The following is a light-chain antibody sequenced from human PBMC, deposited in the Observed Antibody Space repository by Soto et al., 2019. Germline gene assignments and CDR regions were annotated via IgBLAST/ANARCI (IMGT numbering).Light chain of an antibody. CDR3: SSHAGNNNYV. V-gene: IGLV2-8*01. CDR2: AVT. J-gene: IGLJ1*01. CDR1: SSDVGGQNY. Sequence: QSVLTQPPSASGSPGQSVAISCTGTSSDVGGQNYVSWYQQHPGKAPKLIIYAVTERPSGVPDRFSGSKSGNTASLTVSGLQTEDEADYYCSSHAGNNNYVFGTGTKVIGL.